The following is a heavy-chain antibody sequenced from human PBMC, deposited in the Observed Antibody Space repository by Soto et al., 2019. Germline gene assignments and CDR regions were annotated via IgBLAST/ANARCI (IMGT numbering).Heavy chain of an antibody. V-gene: IGHV3-30*18. D-gene: IGHD5-18*01. CDR1: GFTFSSYG. CDR2: ISYDGSNK. J-gene: IGHJ4*02. CDR3: AKEAVPAMGWRGVGSFYFDY. Sequence: QVQLVESGGGVVQPGRSLRLSCAASGFTFSSYGMHWVRQAPGKGLEWVAVISYDGSNKYYADSVKGRFTISRDNSKNTLYLQMNSLRAEDTAVYYCAKEAVPAMGWRGVGSFYFDYWGQGTLVTVSS.